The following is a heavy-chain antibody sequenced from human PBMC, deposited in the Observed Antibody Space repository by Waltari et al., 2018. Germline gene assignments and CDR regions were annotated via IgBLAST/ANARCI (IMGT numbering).Heavy chain of an antibody. V-gene: IGHV3-74*01. Sequence: EVQLVESGGGLVQPGGSLRLSCAASGFTFSSYWMYWVRQAPGKGLVWVSRINREGGTTAYADSVKGRFTISRDNAKNTLFLQMNSLRAEDTAVYYCARNGNDALDIWGQGTMVTVSS. D-gene: IGHD1-26*01. CDR3: ARNGNDALDI. J-gene: IGHJ3*02. CDR1: GFTFSSYW. CDR2: INREGGTT.